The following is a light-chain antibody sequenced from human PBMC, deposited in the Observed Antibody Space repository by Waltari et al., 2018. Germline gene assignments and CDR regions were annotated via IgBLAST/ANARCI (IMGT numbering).Light chain of an antibody. V-gene: IGKV1-13*02. Sequence: IQMSQSPSSLSASVGDSVPITCRASQGISSYLNWYQQKPGKAPKLLIYYANSLASGVPSRFSGSGSGTEFTLTISSLQPEDFATYYCQQGNSYPFTFGPGTKLDIK. J-gene: IGKJ3*01. CDR2: YAN. CDR3: QQGNSYPFT. CDR1: QGISSY.